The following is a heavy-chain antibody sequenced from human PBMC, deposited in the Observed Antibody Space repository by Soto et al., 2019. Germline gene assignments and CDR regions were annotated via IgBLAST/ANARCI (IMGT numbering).Heavy chain of an antibody. CDR3: ARHLIVVVPAGYGMDV. CDR2: IYYSGST. CDR1: GGSISSYY. J-gene: IGHJ6*02. V-gene: IGHV4-59*08. D-gene: IGHD2-2*01. Sequence: QVQLQESGPGLVKPSETLSLTCTVSGGSISSYYWSWIRQPPGKGLEWIGYIYYSGSTNYHPSLMRRVTLSVDTSKNQFSLKLSSVTAADTAVYYCARHLIVVVPAGYGMDVWGQGTTVTVSS.